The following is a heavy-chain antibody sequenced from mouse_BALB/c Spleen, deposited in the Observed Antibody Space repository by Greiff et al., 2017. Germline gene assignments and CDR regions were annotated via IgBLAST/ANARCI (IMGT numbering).Heavy chain of an antibody. V-gene: IGHV2-6-7*01. Sequence: VQLKESGPGLVAPSQSLSITCTVSGFSLTGYGVNWVRQPPGKGLEWLGMIWGDGSTDYNSALKSRLSISKDNSKSQVFLKMNSLQTDDTARYYCARAGGNSYYRYDGYYFDYWGQGTTLTVSS. J-gene: IGHJ2*01. CDR3: ARAGGNSYYRYDGYYFDY. CDR2: IWGDGST. CDR1: GFSLTGYG. D-gene: IGHD2-14*01.